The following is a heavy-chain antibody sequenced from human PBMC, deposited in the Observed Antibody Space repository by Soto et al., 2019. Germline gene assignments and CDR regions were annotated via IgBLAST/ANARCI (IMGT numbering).Heavy chain of an antibody. J-gene: IGHJ5*02. Sequence: GASVKVSCKASGYTFISFYLHWVRQAPGQGLEWMGVINANGGSTSYAQKFQGRVTMTSDTSTSTVYMELSSLRSEDTAVYYCVDGGAIRRPPLDPWGQGTLVTVSS. D-gene: IGHD6-6*01. V-gene: IGHV1-46*01. CDR3: VDGGAIRRPPLDP. CDR1: GYTFISFY. CDR2: INANGGST.